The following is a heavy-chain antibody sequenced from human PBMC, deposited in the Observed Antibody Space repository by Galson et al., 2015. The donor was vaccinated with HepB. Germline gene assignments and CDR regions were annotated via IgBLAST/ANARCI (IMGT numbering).Heavy chain of an antibody. CDR3: ARDVTIFGVVIIRD. V-gene: IGHV1-69*04. Sequence: SVKVSCKASGGTFSSYAISWVRQAPGQGLEWMGRIIPILGIANYAQKFQGRVTITADKSTSTAYMELSSLRSEDTAVYYCARDVTIFGVVIIRDWGQGTLVTVSS. CDR2: IIPILGIA. D-gene: IGHD3-3*01. CDR1: GGTFSSYA. J-gene: IGHJ4*02.